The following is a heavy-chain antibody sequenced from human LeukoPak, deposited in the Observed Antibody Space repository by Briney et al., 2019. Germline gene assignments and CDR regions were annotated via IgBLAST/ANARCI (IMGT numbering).Heavy chain of an antibody. CDR2: IYYSGST. CDR3: ARNRQARVASIAARPDY. D-gene: IGHD6-6*01. CDR1: GGSISSGSYY. V-gene: IGHV4-39*01. Sequence: TLSLTCTVSGGSISSGSYYWGWIRQPPGKGLEWIGSIYYSGSTYYNPSLKSRVTISVDTSKNQFSLKLSSVTAADTAVYYCARNRQARVASIAARPDYWGQGTLVTVSS. J-gene: IGHJ4*02.